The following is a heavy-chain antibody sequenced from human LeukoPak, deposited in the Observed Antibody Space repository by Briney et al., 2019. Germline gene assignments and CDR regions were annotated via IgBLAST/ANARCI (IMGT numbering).Heavy chain of an antibody. CDR1: GFTFSSYP. V-gene: IGHV3-21*01. Sequence: PGGSLRLSCTASGFTFSSYPMNWVRQAPGKGLEWVSSIIGSGIYVYYADSVQGRFTISRDNAANSVSLQMNSLRVEDTAVYYCASFPWDLRPTWGQGTLVSVAS. CDR2: IIGSGIYV. CDR3: ASFPWDLRPT. D-gene: IGHD1-26*01. J-gene: IGHJ4*02.